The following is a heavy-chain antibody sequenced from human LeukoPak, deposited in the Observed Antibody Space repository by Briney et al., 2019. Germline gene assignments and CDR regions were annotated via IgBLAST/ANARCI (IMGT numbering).Heavy chain of an antibody. Sequence: GGSLRLSCAASGFTFDDYAMHWVRQAPGKGLEWVSGISWNSGSIGYADSVKGRFTISRDNAKNSLYLQMNSLRAEDTALYYCAKDIEQWNYYFDYWGQGTLVTVSS. CDR3: AKDIEQWNYYFDY. J-gene: IGHJ4*02. D-gene: IGHD6-19*01. V-gene: IGHV3-9*01. CDR1: GFTFDDYA. CDR2: ISWNSGSI.